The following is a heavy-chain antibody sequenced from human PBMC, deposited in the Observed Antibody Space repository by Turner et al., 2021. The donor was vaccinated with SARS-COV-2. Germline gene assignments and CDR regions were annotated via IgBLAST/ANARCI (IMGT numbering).Heavy chain of an antibody. CDR3: ATSTVAGTELNYYGMDV. V-gene: IGHV4-39*01. Sequence: QLQLQESGPGLVKPSEPLPLTCPVPVASISSSSYYWGWIRQPPGKGLEWIGSIYYSGSTYYNPSLKSRVTISVDTSKNQFSLKLSSVTAADTAVYYCATSTVAGTELNYYGMDVWGQGTTVTVSS. CDR1: VASISSSSYY. J-gene: IGHJ6*02. D-gene: IGHD6-13*01. CDR2: IYYSGST.